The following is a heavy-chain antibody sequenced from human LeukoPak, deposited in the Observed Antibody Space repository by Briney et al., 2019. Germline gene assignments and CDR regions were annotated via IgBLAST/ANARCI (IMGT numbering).Heavy chain of an antibody. D-gene: IGHD3-22*01. CDR1: GFTFSTYW. CDR3: ARDSSGYQ. Sequence: GGSLRLSCAASGFTFSTYWMSWVRQAPGKGLEWVANIKEDGSEKYCGDSVKGRFTISRDSAKNSLYLEMNSLRVEDTAVYYCARDSSGYQWGQGTLVTVSS. V-gene: IGHV3-7*01. J-gene: IGHJ4*02. CDR2: IKEDGSEK.